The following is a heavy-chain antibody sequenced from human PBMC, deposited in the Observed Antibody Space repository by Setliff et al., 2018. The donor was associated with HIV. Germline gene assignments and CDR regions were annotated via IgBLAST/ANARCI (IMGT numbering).Heavy chain of an antibody. V-gene: IGHV4-34*01. CDR3: ARDRLWFGEDYYYYGMDV. J-gene: IGHJ6*02. D-gene: IGHD3-10*01. CDR2: INHSGST. Sequence: SSETLSLTCAVYGGSFSGYYWSWIRQPPGKGLEWIGEINHSGSTNYNPSLKSRVTISVDTSKNQFSLKLSSVTAADTAVYYCARDRLWFGEDYYYYGMDVWGQGTTVTVSS. CDR1: GGSFSGYY.